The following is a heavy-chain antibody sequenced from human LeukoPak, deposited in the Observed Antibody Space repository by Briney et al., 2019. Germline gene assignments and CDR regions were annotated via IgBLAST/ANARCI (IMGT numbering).Heavy chain of an antibody. CDR1: GFTFSSYS. CDR2: ISDSGTST. CDR3: AKDFGYSGSYRFDY. D-gene: IGHD1-26*01. Sequence: GGSLRLSCAASGFTFSSYSMNWVRQAPGKGLGWVSAISDSGTSTYYADSVKGRFTISRDNSKNTLYLQMNSLRAEDTAVYYCAKDFGYSGSYRFDYWGQGTLVTVSS. J-gene: IGHJ4*02. V-gene: IGHV3-23*01.